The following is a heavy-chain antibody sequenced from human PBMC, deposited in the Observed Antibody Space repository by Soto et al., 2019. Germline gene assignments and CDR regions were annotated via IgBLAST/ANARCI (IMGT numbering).Heavy chain of an antibody. CDR1: GGSISSSSYY. V-gene: IGHV4-30-4*08. D-gene: IGHD5-18*01. Sequence: SETLSLTCTVSGGSISSSSYYWGWIRQPPGKGLEWIGYIYYSGSTYYNPSLKSRVTISVDTSKNQFSLKLSSVTAADTAVYYCARDRERGYSYGYFDYWGQGTLVTVSS. J-gene: IGHJ4*02. CDR2: IYYSGST. CDR3: ARDRERGYSYGYFDY.